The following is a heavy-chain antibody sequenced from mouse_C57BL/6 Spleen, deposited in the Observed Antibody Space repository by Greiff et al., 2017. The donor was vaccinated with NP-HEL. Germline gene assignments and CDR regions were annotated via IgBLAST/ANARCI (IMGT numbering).Heavy chain of an antibody. J-gene: IGHJ2*01. CDR1: GYTFTDYY. V-gene: IGHV1-76*01. CDR2: IYPGSGNT. Sequence: VQGVESGAELVRPGASVKLSCKASGYTFTDYYINWVKQRPGQGLEWIARIYPGSGNTYYNEKFKGKATLTAEKSSSTAYMQLSSLTSEDSAVYFCARDYGSSWDYWGQGTTLTVSS. CDR3: ARDYGSSWDY. D-gene: IGHD1-1*01.